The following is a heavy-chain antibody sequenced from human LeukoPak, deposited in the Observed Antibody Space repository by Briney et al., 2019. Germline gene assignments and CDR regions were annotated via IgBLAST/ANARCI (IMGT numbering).Heavy chain of an antibody. D-gene: IGHD1-26*01. CDR2: XNPNSGGT. CDR3: AREEGASGSYYVWFDP. J-gene: IGHJ5*02. CDR1: GXXFXXXY. Sequence: SXXASGXXFXXXYXXWVXXXPXXXXXXXXXXNPNSGGTNYAQKFQGWVTMTRDTSISTAYMELSSLRSEDTAVYYCAREEGASGSYYVWFDPWGQGTLVTVSS. V-gene: IGHV1-2*04.